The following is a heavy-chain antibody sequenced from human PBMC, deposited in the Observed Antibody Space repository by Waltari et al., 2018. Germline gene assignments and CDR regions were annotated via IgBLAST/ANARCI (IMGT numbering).Heavy chain of an antibody. CDR3: AKARASGAAGTYYDY. Sequence: EVQLVESGGGLVQPGKSLRLSCAASGFTFVDYAMHWVRQAPGKGLEWVSGISCNSGSIGYADSVKGGFTISRDNAKNSLYLQMNSLRAEDTALYDCAKARASGAAGTYYDYWGQGTLVTVSS. CDR2: ISCNSGSI. D-gene: IGHD6-13*01. V-gene: IGHV3-9*01. CDR1: GFTFVDYA. J-gene: IGHJ4*02.